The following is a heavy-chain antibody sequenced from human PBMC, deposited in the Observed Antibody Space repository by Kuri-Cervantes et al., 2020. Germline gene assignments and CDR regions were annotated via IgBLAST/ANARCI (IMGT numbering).Heavy chain of an antibody. V-gene: IGHV1-2*02. Sequence: ASVKVSCKASGYTFTGYYIQWVRQAPGQGLEWMGWIHPNSGGTIYAQKFQGRVTMAGDTSISTAYMELSRLRSDDTAVYYCARVCPGCYGFDIWGQGTMVTVSS. CDR2: IHPNSGGT. J-gene: IGHJ3*02. CDR1: GYTFTGYY. D-gene: IGHD2-15*01. CDR3: ARVCPGCYGFDI.